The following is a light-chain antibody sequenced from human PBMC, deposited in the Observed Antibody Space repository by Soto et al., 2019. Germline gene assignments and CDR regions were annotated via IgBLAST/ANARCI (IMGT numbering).Light chain of an antibody. CDR2: DVN. J-gene: IGLJ1*01. CDR3: CSYAGSYTYV. V-gene: IGLV2-11*01. CDR1: DSNIGFYNF. Sequence: QSALAQPRSVSGSPGQSVTISCTETDSNIGFYNFVSWYQQHPDKAPHLVIYDVNKRPSGVPARFSGSKSGNTASLTISGLQADDEADYYCCSYAGSYTYVFGIGTKVTVL.